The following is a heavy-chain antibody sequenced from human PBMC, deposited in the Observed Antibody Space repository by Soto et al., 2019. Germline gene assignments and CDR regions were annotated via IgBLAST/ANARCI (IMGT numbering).Heavy chain of an antibody. CDR1: GGSVSSSIYY. D-gene: IGHD3-10*01. CDR3: AARDYSGSGTYYNGWFDS. J-gene: IGHJ5*01. Sequence: SETLSLTCTVSGGSVSSSIYYWGWIRQPPRKGLEWIGSIYYSGSTYYNPSLKSRVTISLDTSKNQFSLRLNSVTAADAALYYCAARDYSGSGTYYNGWFDSWGQGTLVTVSS. CDR2: IYYSGST. V-gene: IGHV4-39*01.